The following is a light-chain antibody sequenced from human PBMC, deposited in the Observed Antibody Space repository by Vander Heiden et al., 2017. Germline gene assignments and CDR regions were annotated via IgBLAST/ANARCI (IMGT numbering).Light chain of an antibody. J-gene: IGLJ2*01. CDR1: SSATGPSNY. CDR2: EVG. Sequence: QSALTQPSSVSGSPGQSIPISCTAPSSATGPSNYVPWDQQHPGEAPKLIIFEVGGRPSGISDRFSASKSGKTASLTIAGLQAGDEADYYCNSFTTSGTLVFGGGTRLTVL. V-gene: IGLV2-14*01. CDR3: NSFTTSGTLV.